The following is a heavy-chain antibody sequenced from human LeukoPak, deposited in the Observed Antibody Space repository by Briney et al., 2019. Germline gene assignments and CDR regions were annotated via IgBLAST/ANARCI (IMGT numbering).Heavy chain of an antibody. CDR3: GRESGNSVDY. V-gene: IGHV3-21*01. Sequence: GGSLRLSCAASGFTFSSYTMNWVRQAPGKGLEWVSSISSSSSYIYYADSLKGRLTISRDNARNSLYLQMNSLRVEDTAVYYCGRESGNSVDYWGQGTLVTVSS. CDR1: GFTFSSYT. J-gene: IGHJ4*02. D-gene: IGHD4-23*01. CDR2: ISSSSSYI.